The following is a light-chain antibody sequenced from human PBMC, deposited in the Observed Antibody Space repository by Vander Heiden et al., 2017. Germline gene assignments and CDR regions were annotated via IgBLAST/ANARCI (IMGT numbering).Light chain of an antibody. CDR2: DVT. J-gene: IGLJ3*02. CDR3: CSYAGSDTWV. CDR1: SSSVGAYDY. V-gene: IGLV2-11*01. Sequence: QSALTQPRPVSGSPGQSFTSCCAGVSSSVGAYDYDSWDQQHPGKAPNLLIYDVTNWPSGVPGRFSGSKSGNTATLTISGLLNEDEADYYCCSYAGSDTWVFGGGTKVTVL.